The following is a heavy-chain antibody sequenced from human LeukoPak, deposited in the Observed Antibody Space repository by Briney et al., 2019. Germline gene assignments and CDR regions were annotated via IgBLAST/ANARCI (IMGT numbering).Heavy chain of an antibody. CDR2: IYYSGST. J-gene: IGHJ6*03. CDR1: GGSISSSSYY. D-gene: IGHD3-10*01. V-gene: IGHV4-39*01. CDR3: ARQGNYYGAGSYYILYYYYMDV. Sequence: SETLSLTCTVSGGSISSSSYYWGWIRQPPGKGLEWIGSIYYSGSTYYNPSLKSRVTISVDTSKNQFSLKLSSVTAADTAVYYCARQGNYYGAGSYYILYYYYMDVWGKGTTVTVSS.